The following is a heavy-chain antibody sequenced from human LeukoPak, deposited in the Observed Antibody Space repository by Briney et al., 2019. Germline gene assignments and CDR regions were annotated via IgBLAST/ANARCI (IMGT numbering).Heavy chain of an antibody. CDR2: ISYDGSDK. Sequence: GGSLRLSCAASGFTFSSYAMSWVRQAPGKGLEWMAVISYDGSDKYYADSVKGRFTVSRDNSMNTLYLQMDSLRSEDTAVYYCVRGFQIDDSWGQGTLVTVSS. V-gene: IGHV3-30*03. J-gene: IGHJ4*02. CDR3: VRGFQIDDS. CDR1: GFTFSSYA.